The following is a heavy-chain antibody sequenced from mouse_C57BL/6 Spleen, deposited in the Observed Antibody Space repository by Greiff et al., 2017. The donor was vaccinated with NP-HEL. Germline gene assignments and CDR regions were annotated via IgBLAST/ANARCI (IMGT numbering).Heavy chain of an antibody. Sequence: QVQLKESGPGILQPSQTLSLTCSFSGFSLRTFGMGVGWIRQPSGKGLEWLAHIWWDDDKYCNPALKSRLTISKDTSKNQVFLKIANVDTADTATYYCARISITTVVENWYFDVWGTGTTVTVSS. V-gene: IGHV8-8*01. J-gene: IGHJ1*03. CDR2: IWWDDDK. D-gene: IGHD1-1*01. CDR3: ARISITTVVENWYFDV. CDR1: GFSLRTFGMG.